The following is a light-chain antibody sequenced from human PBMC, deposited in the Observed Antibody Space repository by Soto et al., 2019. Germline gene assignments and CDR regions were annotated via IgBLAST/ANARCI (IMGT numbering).Light chain of an antibody. Sequence: QSVLTQPPSVSGAPGQRVTISCTGSSSNIGAGYDVHWYQQFPGTAPKLLIFANNIRPSGVPDRFSGSKSGTSASLAITGLQAEDEADYYCQSYDSSLSGYVFGTGTKVTVL. CDR3: QSYDSSLSGYV. CDR1: SSNIGAGYD. J-gene: IGLJ1*01. V-gene: IGLV1-40*01. CDR2: ANN.